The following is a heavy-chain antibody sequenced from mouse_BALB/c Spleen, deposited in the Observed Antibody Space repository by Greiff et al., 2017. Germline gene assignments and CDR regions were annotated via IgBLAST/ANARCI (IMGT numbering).Heavy chain of an antibody. J-gene: IGHJ2*01. CDR2: IYPSDSYT. CDR3: SARRDY. CDR1: GYTFTSYW. V-gene: IGHV1-69*02. Sequence: VQLQQPGAELVRPGASVKLSCKASGYTFTSYWINWVKQSPGQGLEWIGNIYPSDSYTNYNQKFKDKATLTVDKSSSTAYMQLRSPTSEDSAVYYCSARRDYWGQGTTLTVSS. D-gene: IGHD6-1*01.